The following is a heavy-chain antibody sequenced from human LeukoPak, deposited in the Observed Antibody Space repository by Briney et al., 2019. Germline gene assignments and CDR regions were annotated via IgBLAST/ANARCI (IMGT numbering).Heavy chain of an antibody. Sequence: GGSLRLSCAASGFTFSSYGMHWVRQAPGKGLEWVAVISYDGSNKYYADSVKGRFTISRDNSKNTLYLQMNSLRAEDTAVYYCAKDEAYYYDSSGPRGYFDYWGQGTLVTVSS. CDR3: AKDEAYYYDSSGPRGYFDY. V-gene: IGHV3-30*18. D-gene: IGHD3-22*01. CDR1: GFTFSSYG. CDR2: ISYDGSNK. J-gene: IGHJ4*02.